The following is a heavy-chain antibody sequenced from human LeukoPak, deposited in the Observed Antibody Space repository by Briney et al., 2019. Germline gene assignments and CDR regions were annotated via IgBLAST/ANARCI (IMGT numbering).Heavy chain of an antibody. Sequence: GGSLRLSCAASGFTVSSNYMSWVRQAPGKGLEWVSVIYSGGSTYYADSVKGRFTISRDNSKNTLYLQMNSLGAEDTAVYYCATPRTIVVVPAASGLDYWGQGTLVTVSS. CDR1: GFTVSSNY. CDR2: IYSGGST. V-gene: IGHV3-66*02. D-gene: IGHD2-2*01. J-gene: IGHJ4*02. CDR3: ATPRTIVVVPAASGLDY.